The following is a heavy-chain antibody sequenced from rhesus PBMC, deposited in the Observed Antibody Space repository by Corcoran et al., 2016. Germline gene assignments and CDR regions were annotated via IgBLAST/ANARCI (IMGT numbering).Heavy chain of an antibody. CDR1: GYSISSNY. CDR3: ARVSRYSSWPFDY. CDR2: IYGSSGTT. Sequence: QVQLQESGPGLVKPSETLSLTCVVSGYSISSNYWSWIRQPPGKGLEWIAYIYGSSGTTYYNPSLQSRVTVSTDTSKNQFSLELSSVTAADTAVYYCARVSRYSSWPFDYWGQGVLVTVSS. J-gene: IGHJ4*01. V-gene: IGHV4-147*01. D-gene: IGHD6-13*01.